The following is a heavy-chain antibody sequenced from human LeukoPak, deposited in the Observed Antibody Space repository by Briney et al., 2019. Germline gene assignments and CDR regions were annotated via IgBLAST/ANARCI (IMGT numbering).Heavy chain of an antibody. CDR2: IYYSGST. V-gene: IGHV4-39*07. CDR1: GGSISSSNYY. CDR3: ARDPTVTTEEEAFDI. D-gene: IGHD4-17*01. J-gene: IGHJ3*02. Sequence: SETLSLTCTVSGGSISSSNYYWGWIRQPPGKGLEWIGSIYYSGSTYYNPSLKSRVTISVDTSKNQFSLKLSSVTAADTAVYYCARDPTVTTEEEAFDIWGQGTMVTVSS.